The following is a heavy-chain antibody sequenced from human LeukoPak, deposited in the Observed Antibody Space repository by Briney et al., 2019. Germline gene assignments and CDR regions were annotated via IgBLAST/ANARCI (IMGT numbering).Heavy chain of an antibody. Sequence: GPLSLSCAASGFLFKSHWVSGVRQAPGKGLEGVANIKQDGSEQYYGDSVKGRFTISRDNAKNSLYLQMNSLRAEDTAVYYCARDVRADFWSGYPNHAFDIWGQGTLVTVSS. CDR1: GFLFKSHW. CDR2: IKQDGSEQ. CDR3: ARDVRADFWSGYPNHAFDI. D-gene: IGHD3-3*01. J-gene: IGHJ3*02. V-gene: IGHV3-7*01.